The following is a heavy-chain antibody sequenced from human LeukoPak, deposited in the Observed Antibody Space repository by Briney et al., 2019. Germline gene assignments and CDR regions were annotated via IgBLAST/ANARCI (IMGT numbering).Heavy chain of an antibody. Sequence: GGSLRLSCAASGFTFSTYTIHWVRQAPGKGLEWVANIKQDGSEKYYVDSVKGRFTISRDNAKNSMYLQMNSLRAEDTAVYYCARAMDYWGQGTLVTVSS. CDR2: IKQDGSEK. CDR3: ARAMDY. CDR1: GFTFSTYT. V-gene: IGHV3-7*03. J-gene: IGHJ4*02.